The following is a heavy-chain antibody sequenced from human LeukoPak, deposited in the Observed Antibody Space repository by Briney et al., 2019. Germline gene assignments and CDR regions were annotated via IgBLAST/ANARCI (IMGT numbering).Heavy chain of an antibody. CDR1: GFTFSSYG. J-gene: IGHJ4*02. CDR2: IRNDGTNK. D-gene: IGHD6-19*01. V-gene: IGHV3-30*02. Sequence: GGSLRLSCAASGFTFSSYGMHWVRQAPGKGLEWVTFIRNDGTNKYYADSVKGRFTISRDNSKNTVYLQMNSLRAEDTAVYYCAKDEWYSSGRLFDYWGQGTLVTVSS. CDR3: AKDEWYSSGRLFDY.